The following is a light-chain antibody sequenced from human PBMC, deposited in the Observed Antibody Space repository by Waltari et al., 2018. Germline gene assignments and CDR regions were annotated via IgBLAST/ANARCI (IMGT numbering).Light chain of an antibody. V-gene: IGKV2-30*02. CDR1: QSLVHSDGKIY. Sequence: AEMPQSPLFLPVTLAQPASISCKPSQSLVHSDGKIYLYWFQQRPGQSPRRLIYKMSNRDSGVPDRFSGSGSGTDFTLKISRVEAEDVGVYYCMQATHWPLTFGQGTKVEIK. J-gene: IGKJ1*01. CDR3: MQATHWPLT. CDR2: KMS.